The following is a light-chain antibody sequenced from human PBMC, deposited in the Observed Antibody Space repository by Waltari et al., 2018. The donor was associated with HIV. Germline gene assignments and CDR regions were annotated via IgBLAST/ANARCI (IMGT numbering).Light chain of an antibody. J-gene: IGLJ3*02. CDR1: SSNIGAGYH. V-gene: IGLV1-40*01. Sequence: QSVLTQPPSVSGAPGQRVTISCTGSSSNIGAGYHVHWYQQLPGTAPKLLIYGNSNRPSGVPDRFSGSKSGTSASLAITGLQPDDETDYYCQSYDSSLSNWVFGGGTKLTVL. CDR2: GNS. CDR3: QSYDSSLSNWV.